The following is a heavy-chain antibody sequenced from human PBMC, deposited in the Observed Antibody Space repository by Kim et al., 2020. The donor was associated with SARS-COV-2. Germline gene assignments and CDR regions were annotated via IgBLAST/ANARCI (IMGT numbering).Heavy chain of an antibody. D-gene: IGHD3-9*01. CDR2: ISAYNGNT. Sequence: ASVKVSCKASGYTFTSYGISWVRQAPGQGLEWMGWISAYNGNTNYAQKLQGRVTMTTDTSTSTAYMELRSLRSDDTAVYYCVRDTHYDILTGYYMVRFPFDYWGQGTLVTVSS. V-gene: IGHV1-18*01. J-gene: IGHJ4*02. CDR1: GYTFTSYG. CDR3: VRDTHYDILTGYYMVRFPFDY.